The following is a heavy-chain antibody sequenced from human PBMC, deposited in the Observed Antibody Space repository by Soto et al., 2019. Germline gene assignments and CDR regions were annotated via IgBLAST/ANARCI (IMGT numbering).Heavy chain of an antibody. CDR1: GFPFSNYA. D-gene: IGHD3-22*01. V-gene: IGHV3-23*01. Sequence: GGSLRLSCVASGFPFSNYAMTWVRQAPGKGLEWVSALSGSGVSTYYADSVMGRFTISRDNSKNTVHLQMNSLRAEDTAVYYCAKIESRFFYDSTGYYPFDYWGQGTLVTVSS. J-gene: IGHJ4*02. CDR3: AKIESRFFYDSTGYYPFDY. CDR2: LSGSGVST.